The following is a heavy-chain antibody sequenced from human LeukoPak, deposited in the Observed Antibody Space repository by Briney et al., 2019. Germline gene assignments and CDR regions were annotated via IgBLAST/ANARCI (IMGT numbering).Heavy chain of an antibody. CDR3: AGEYCSGGSCRQGFDY. Sequence: ASVMVSCKASGYTFTDYYMHWVRQAPGQELEWMGWINPNSGDTNHAQNFQGGVTLTRDTSISTAYMELSSLRSDDSAVYYCAGEYCSGGSCRQGFDYWGQGTLVTVSS. CDR2: INPNSGDT. V-gene: IGHV1-2*02. J-gene: IGHJ4*02. CDR1: GYTFTDYY. D-gene: IGHD2-15*01.